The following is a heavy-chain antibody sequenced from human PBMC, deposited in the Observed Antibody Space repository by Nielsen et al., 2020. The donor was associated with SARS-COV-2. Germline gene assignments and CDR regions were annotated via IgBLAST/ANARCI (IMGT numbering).Heavy chain of an antibody. CDR1: GDRVSSSSAA. J-gene: IGHJ6*03. V-gene: IGHV6-1*01. CDR3: ARARGAYGDYYYYYYTDV. D-gene: IGHD4-17*01. CDR2: TYYRSKWYN. Sequence: SQTLSLTCAISGDRVSSSSAAWNWIRQSPSRGLEWLGRTYYRSKWYNDYAVSAKSRITINPDTSKNQFSLHLNSVTPEDTAVYYCARARGAYGDYYYYYYTDVWGKGTTVTVSS.